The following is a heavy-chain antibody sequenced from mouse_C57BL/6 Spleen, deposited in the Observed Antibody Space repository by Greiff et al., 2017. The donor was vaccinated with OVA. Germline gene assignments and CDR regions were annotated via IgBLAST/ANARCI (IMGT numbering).Heavy chain of an antibody. D-gene: IGHD2-5*01. CDR1: GYTFTSYW. CDR3: ATYSNYGY. V-gene: IGHV1-50*01. Sequence: VQLQQPGAELVKPGASVKLSCKASGYTFTSYWMQWVKQRPGQGLEWIGEIDPSDSYTNYNQKFKGQATLTVDTSSSTAYMQLSSLTSEDSAVYYCATYSNYGYWGQGTTLTVSS. J-gene: IGHJ2*01. CDR2: IDPSDSYT.